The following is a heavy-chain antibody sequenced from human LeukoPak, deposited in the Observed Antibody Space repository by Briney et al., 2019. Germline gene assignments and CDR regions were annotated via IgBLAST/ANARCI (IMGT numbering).Heavy chain of an antibody. Sequence: SETLSLTYTVSGGSISSYYWSWIRQPPGKGLEWIGYIYYSGSTNYNPSLKSRVTISVDTSKNQFSLKLSSVTAADTAVYYCARDRNRGDFDYWGQGTLVTVSS. D-gene: IGHD3-10*01. CDR3: ARDRNRGDFDY. CDR2: IYYSGST. J-gene: IGHJ4*02. V-gene: IGHV4-59*01. CDR1: GGSISSYY.